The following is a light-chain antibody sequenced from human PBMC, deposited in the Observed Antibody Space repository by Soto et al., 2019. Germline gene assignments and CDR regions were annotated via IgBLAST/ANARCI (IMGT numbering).Light chain of an antibody. CDR2: KAS. Sequence: IRLTQSPSPPSGFVGDSHTLTCPASHTISSWLARHQQQPWKAHQLLSYKASPLYSAVSSRFSGSGSGTEFTLTISSLEADDFATYYCQHYNSYSEAFGQGTKVDIK. V-gene: IGKV1-5*03. CDR1: HTISSW. J-gene: IGKJ1*01. CDR3: QHYNSYSEA.